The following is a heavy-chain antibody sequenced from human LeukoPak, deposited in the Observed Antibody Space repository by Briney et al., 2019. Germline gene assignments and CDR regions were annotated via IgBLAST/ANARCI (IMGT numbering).Heavy chain of an antibody. CDR2: IAWNSGNT. D-gene: IGHD3-10*01. CDR3: AKDMNSYGSGSSYNPWGSFDS. Sequence: GGSLRLSCAASGFTFDNYAMHWVRQAPGKGLEWVSGIAWNSGNTGFADSVKGRFTISRDNAENSLSLQMNSLTPEGTAFYFCAKDMNSYGSGSSYNPWGSFDSWGQGTLVTVSS. J-gene: IGHJ4*02. V-gene: IGHV3-9*01. CDR1: GFTFDNYA.